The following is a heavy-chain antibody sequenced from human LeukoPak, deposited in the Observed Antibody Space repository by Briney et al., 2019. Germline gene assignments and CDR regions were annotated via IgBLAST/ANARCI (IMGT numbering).Heavy chain of an antibody. CDR2: IDHSGST. Sequence: SETLSLTCTVSGGSFSSYYWTWIRQPPGKGLEWIGYIDHSGSTNYNPSLKSRVSISSDTSKNQFSLELSSVTAADTAVYYCARLKATVSIHAYFDSWGQGTLVTVSS. CDR3: ARLKATVSIHAYFDS. V-gene: IGHV4-59*01. D-gene: IGHD4-17*01. CDR1: GGSFSSYY. J-gene: IGHJ4*02.